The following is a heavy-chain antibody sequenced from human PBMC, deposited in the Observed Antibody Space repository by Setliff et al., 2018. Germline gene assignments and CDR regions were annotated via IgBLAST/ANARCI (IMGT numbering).Heavy chain of an antibody. CDR2: INPNSGGT. J-gene: IGHJ3*02. CDR3: ARVSMVIAIRNAFDI. D-gene: IGHD2-21*01. CDR1: GYTFTGYY. Sequence: GASVKVSCKASGYTFTGYYMHWVRQAPGQGLEWMGRINPNSGGTNYAQKFQGRVTMTRDTSISTAYMELSRLRSDDTAVYYCARVSMVIAIRNAFDIWGQGTKVTVSS. V-gene: IGHV1-2*06.